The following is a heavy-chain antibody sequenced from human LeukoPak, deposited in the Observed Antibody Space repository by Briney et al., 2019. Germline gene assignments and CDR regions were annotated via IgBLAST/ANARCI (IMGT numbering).Heavy chain of an antibody. CDR1: GYSFTNYW. CDR3: ARSQGYCSGDSCLQGDWFDP. D-gene: IGHD2-15*01. V-gene: IGHV5-51*01. J-gene: IGHJ5*02. Sequence: GESLQISCKGSGYSFTNYWIGWVRQMPGKGLEWMGIIYPGDSDTRYSPSFQGQVTISADKSIRIAYLQWSSLKASDTAMYYCARSQGYCSGDSCLQGDWFDPWGQGTLVTVSS. CDR2: IYPGDSDT.